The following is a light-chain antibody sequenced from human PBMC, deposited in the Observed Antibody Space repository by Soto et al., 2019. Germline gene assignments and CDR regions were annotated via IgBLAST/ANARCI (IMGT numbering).Light chain of an antibody. CDR3: QVWDSSSDHVI. J-gene: IGLJ2*01. CDR1: SIGSKI. V-gene: IGLV3-21*04. CDR2: HDR. Sequence: SYELSQPPSLSVAPGQTARITCGGNSIGSKIVNWYQQKPGQAPVLVIYHDRDRPSGIPERFSASNSGNTATLTISRVEAGDEADYYCQVWDSSSDHVIFGGGTKVTVL.